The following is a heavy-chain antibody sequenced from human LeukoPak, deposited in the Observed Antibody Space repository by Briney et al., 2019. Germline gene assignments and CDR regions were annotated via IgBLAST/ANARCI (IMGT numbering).Heavy chain of an antibody. V-gene: IGHV4-30-2*01. D-gene: IGHD3-10*01. J-gene: IGHJ5*02. CDR3: AREITMVRGNNWFDP. CDR1: GGSISSGGYS. Sequence: SETLSLTCAVSGGSISSGGYSWSWIRQPPGKGLEWIGYIYHSGSTYYNPSLKSRVTISVDRFKNQFSLKLSSVTAADTAVYYCAREITMVRGNNWFDPWGQGTLVTVSS. CDR2: IYHSGST.